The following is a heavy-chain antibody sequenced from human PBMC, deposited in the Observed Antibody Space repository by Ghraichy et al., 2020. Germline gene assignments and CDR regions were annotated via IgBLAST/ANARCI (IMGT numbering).Heavy chain of an antibody. CDR3: ARQGEYNYGYCPFDN. J-gene: IGHJ4*02. V-gene: IGHV4-39*01. D-gene: IGHD5-18*01. CDR2: VYYSGYT. CDR1: GDSISSRSYY. Sequence: SETLSLTCTVSGDSISSRSYYWGWIRQPPGKELGWIGSVYYSGYTHDNPSLKSRVTVSVDTSKNQFFLKLRSVAAADTAVYYCARQGEYNYGYCPFDNWGQGTLVTVSS.